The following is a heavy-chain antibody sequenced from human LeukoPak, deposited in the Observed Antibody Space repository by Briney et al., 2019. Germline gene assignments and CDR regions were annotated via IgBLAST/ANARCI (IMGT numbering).Heavy chain of an antibody. V-gene: IGHV3-21*01. D-gene: IGHD3-22*01. J-gene: IGHJ3*02. Sequence: PGGSLRLSCAASGFTFSTYTMNWVSQAPGKGLEWVSTISSSSSYIYYGDSVKGRFTISRDNAKNSLYLQMNSLRAEDTAVYYCARAPYDSTGYDTPLAFDIWGQGTMVTVSS. CDR1: GFTFSTYT. CDR2: ISSSSSYI. CDR3: ARAPYDSTGYDTPLAFDI.